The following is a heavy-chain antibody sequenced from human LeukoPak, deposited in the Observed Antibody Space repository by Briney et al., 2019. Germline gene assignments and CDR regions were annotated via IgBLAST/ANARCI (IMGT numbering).Heavy chain of an antibody. D-gene: IGHD5-12*01. J-gene: IGHJ4*02. CDR2: ISASGGNT. CDR1: GFTFSSYA. Sequence: GGSLRLSCAASGFTFSSYAMSWVRQAPGKGLEWVSVISASGGNTHYADSVKGRITISRDNSKNTLYLQMNSLRAEDTAVYYCAKNPRAYSGYEGSSFDYWGQGTLVTVSS. CDR3: AKNPRAYSGYEGSSFDY. V-gene: IGHV3-23*01.